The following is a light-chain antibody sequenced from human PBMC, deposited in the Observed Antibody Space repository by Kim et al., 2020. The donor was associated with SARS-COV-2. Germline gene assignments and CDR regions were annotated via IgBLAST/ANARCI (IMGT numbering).Light chain of an antibody. Sequence: EIVLTQSPGTLSLSPGERATLSCRASQSVSSSYLAWYQQKPGQAPRLLIYGASSRATAIPDRFSGSGSGTDFTLTISRLEPEDFAVYYCQQYGSSPPCSFGQGTKLEI. V-gene: IGKV3-20*01. J-gene: IGKJ2*04. CDR3: QQYGSSPPCS. CDR2: GAS. CDR1: QSVSSSY.